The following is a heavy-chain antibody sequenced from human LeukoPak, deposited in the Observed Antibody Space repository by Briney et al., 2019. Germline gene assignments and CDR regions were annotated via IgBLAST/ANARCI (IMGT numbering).Heavy chain of an antibody. Sequence: SETLSLTCTVSRGFITSHSWGWVRQPPGKGLEWIGHIHYSGTTSYNPSLKSRVTITSDTSNDQFSLKLSSVTAADTAMYYCARWGVPSFDFWGRGTLDTVSS. CDR3: ARWGVPSFDF. CDR2: IHYSGTT. CDR1: RGFITSHS. V-gene: IGHV4-59*11. J-gene: IGHJ4*02. D-gene: IGHD3-16*01.